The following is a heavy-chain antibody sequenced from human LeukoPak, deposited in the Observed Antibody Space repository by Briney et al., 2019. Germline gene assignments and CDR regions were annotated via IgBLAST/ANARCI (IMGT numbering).Heavy chain of an antibody. V-gene: IGHV3-74*01. D-gene: IGHD3-22*01. CDR2: IKSDGSGT. CDR1: GFSFSSYW. CDR3: ARGYYYDSSGYLY. J-gene: IGHJ4*02. Sequence: PGGSLRLSCAASGFSFSSYWMFWVRQAPGKGLVWVSRIKSDGSGTTYADSVKGRFTISRDNAKNTLYLQMNSLRVEDTAVYYCARGYYYDSSGYLYWGQGTLVTVSS.